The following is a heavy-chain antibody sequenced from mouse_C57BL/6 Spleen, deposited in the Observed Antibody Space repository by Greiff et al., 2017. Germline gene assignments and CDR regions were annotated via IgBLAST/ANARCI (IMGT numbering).Heavy chain of an antibody. CDR3: TLDSSGYMDWFAY. V-gene: IGHV1-15*01. D-gene: IGHD3-2*02. CDR1: GYTFTDYE. Sequence: SGAELVRPGASVTLSCKASGYTFTDYEMHWVKQTPVHGLEWIGAIDPETGGTAYNQKFKGKAILTADKSSSTAYMELRSLTSEDSAVYYCTLDSSGYMDWFAYWGQGTLVTVSA. CDR2: IDPETGGT. J-gene: IGHJ3*01.